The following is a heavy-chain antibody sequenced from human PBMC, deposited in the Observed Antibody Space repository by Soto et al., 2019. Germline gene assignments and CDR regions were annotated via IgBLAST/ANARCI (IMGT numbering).Heavy chain of an antibody. CDR2: IYYSGST. V-gene: IGHV4-31*03. CDR3: ARQEIRRPPNWFDP. J-gene: IGHJ5*02. CDR1: GGSISSGGYY. Sequence: PSETLSLTCTVSGGSISSGGYYWSWIRQHPGKGLEWIGYIYYSGSTYYNPSLKSRVTISVDTSKNQFSLKLSSVTAADTAVYYCARQEIRRPPNWFDPWGQGTLVTVSS.